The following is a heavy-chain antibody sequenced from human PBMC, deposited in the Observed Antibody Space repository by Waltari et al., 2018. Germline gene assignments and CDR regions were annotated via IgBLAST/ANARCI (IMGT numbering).Heavy chain of an antibody. J-gene: IGHJ4*02. CDR3: AQWNAPNRCFDS. CDR1: GASITSYF. CDR2: GHNRGGT. V-gene: IGHV4-59*12. D-gene: IGHD1-1*01. Sequence: QVQLQESGPGLVEPSETVSLTCDVSGASITSYFWNWVRQPPGKGLEWIGYGHNRGGTKYNPSLKSRATISVDRASNQVSLKLTSATTAETAVYYCAQWNAPNRCFDSWGQGTLVTVSS.